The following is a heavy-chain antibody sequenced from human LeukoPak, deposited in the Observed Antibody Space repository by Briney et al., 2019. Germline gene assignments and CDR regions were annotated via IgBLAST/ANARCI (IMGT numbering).Heavy chain of an antibody. CDR2: ISYDGSNK. V-gene: IGHV3-30-3*01. CDR1: GFTFSSYA. J-gene: IGHJ4*02. Sequence: PGGSLRLSCAASGFTFSSYAMLWVRQAPGKGLEWVAVISYDGSNKYYADSVKGRFTISRDNSKNTLYLQMNSLRAEDTAVYYCASLMWDIVGATDFDYWGQGTLVTVSS. CDR3: ASLMWDIVGATDFDY. D-gene: IGHD1-26*01.